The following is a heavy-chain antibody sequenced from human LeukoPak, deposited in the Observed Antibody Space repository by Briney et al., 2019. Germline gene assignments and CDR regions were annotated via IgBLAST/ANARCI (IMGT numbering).Heavy chain of an antibody. CDR1: GFTFITYA. Sequence: GRSLRLSCAASGFTFITYAMHWVRQAPGKGLEWVAVISYDGSNQYYADSVKGRFTISRDNSKNTLYLQMNSLRTEDTALYYCARAFSVETPGYWGQGTLVTISS. CDR2: ISYDGSNQ. CDR3: ARAFSVETPGY. V-gene: IGHV3-30*04. J-gene: IGHJ4*02.